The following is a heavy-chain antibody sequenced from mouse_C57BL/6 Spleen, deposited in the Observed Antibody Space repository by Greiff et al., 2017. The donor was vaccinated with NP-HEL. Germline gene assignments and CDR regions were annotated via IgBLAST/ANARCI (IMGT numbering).Heavy chain of an antibody. CDR2: INYDGSST. D-gene: IGHD3-3*01. J-gene: IGHJ1*03. CDR1: GFTFSDYY. Sequence: EVQVVESEGGLVQPGSSMKLSCTASGFTFSDYYMAWVRQVPEKGLEWVANINYDGSSTYYLDSLKSRFIISRDNAKNILYLQMSSLKSEDTATYYCAREGRYFDVWGTGTTVTVSS. V-gene: IGHV5-16*01. CDR3: AREGRYFDV.